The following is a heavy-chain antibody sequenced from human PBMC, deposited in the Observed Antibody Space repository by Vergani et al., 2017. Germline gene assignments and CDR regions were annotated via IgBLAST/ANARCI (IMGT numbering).Heavy chain of an antibody. Sequence: EVQLVQSGAEVKKPGESLKISCKGSGYSFTSYWIGWVRQMPGKGLEWMGIIYPGDSDTRYSPSFQGQVTISADKSISTAYLQWSSLKASDTAMYYCARQGSAGGSYYYYYGMDVWGQGTTVTVSS. J-gene: IGHJ6*02. D-gene: IGHD3-16*01. CDR3: ARQGSAGGSYYYYYGMDV. CDR1: GYSFTSYW. V-gene: IGHV5-51*01. CDR2: IYPGDSDT.